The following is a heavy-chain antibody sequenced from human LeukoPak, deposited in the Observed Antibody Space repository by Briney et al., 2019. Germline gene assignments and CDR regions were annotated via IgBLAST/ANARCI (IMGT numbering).Heavy chain of an antibody. CDR1: GGSISSYY. CDR3: AGSYPYYYGSGSRAFDI. D-gene: IGHD3-10*01. Sequence: SETLSLTCTVSGGSISSYYWSWIRQPPGKGLEWIGYIYYSGSTNYNPSLKSRVTISVDTSKNQFSLKLSSVTAADTAVYYCAGSYPYYYGSGSRAFDIWGQGTMVTVCS. V-gene: IGHV4-59*01. J-gene: IGHJ3*02. CDR2: IYYSGST.